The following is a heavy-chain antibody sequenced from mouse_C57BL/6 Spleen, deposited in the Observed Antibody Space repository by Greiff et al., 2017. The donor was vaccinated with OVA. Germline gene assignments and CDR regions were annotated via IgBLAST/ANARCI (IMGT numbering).Heavy chain of an antibody. CDR1: GYSFTGYY. CDR3: ARGNYRDY. V-gene: IGHV1-42*01. CDR2: INPSTGGT. J-gene: IGHJ2*01. Sequence: VQLQQSGPELVKPGASVKISCKASGYSFTGYYMNWVKQSPEKSLEWIGEINPSTGGTTYNQKFKAKATLTVDKSSSTAYMQLKSLTSEDSAVYYCARGNYRDYWGQGTTLTVSS.